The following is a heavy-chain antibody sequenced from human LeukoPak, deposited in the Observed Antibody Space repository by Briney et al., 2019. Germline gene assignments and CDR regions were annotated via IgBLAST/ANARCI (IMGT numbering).Heavy chain of an antibody. V-gene: IGHV4-34*01. Sequence: SETLSLTCAVYGGSFRGYYWSWIRQPPGKGLEWIGEINHSGRTNYNPSLKSRVTISVDTSKNQFSLKLSSVTAADTAVYYCARGLRYCSSTSCLAWFDPWGQGTLVTVSS. CDR3: ARGLRYCSSTSCLAWFDP. J-gene: IGHJ5*02. CDR1: GGSFRGYY. CDR2: INHSGRT. D-gene: IGHD2-2*01.